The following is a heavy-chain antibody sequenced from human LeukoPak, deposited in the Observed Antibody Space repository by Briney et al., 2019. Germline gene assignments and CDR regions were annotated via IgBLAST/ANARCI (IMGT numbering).Heavy chain of an antibody. D-gene: IGHD3-3*01. J-gene: IGHJ3*02. V-gene: IGHV3-23*01. CDR2: ISGSGGST. CDR3: AKTIFGVVTTDALDM. Sequence: GSLRLSCAASGFTFSSYALNWVRQAPGKGLEWVSGISGSGGSTYYADSVKGRFTISRDNSKNTLYLQMNSLRAEDTAVYYCAKTIFGVVTTDALDMWGQGTKVTVSS. CDR1: GFTFSSYA.